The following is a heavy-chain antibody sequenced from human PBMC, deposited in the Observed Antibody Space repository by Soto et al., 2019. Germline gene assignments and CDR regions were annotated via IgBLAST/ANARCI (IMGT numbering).Heavy chain of an antibody. D-gene: IGHD3-3*01. V-gene: IGHV4-34*08. CDR1: GFTFSSYA. Sequence: PGGSLRLSCAASGFTFSSYALSWVRQAPGKGLEWIGEINHSGSTNYNPSLKSRVTISVDTSKNQFSLKLSSVTAADTAVYYCAWYSFGVVITVGFDPWGQGTLVTVSS. CDR2: INHSGST. J-gene: IGHJ5*02. CDR3: AWYSFGVVITVGFDP.